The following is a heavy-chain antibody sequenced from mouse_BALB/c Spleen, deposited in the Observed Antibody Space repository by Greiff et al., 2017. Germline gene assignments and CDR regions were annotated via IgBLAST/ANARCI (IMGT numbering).Heavy chain of an antibody. CDR1: GYTFTSYL. CDR3: ARSLTGTKDY. V-gene: IGHV1S41*01. CDR2: IAPGSGST. Sequence: DLVKPGASVKLSCKASGYTFTSYLINWIKQRPGQGLEWIGRIAPGSGSTYYNEMFKGKATLTVDTSSSTAYMQLKSLTSEDSAVYYCARSLTGTKDYWGQGTTLTVSS. D-gene: IGHD4-1*01. J-gene: IGHJ2*01.